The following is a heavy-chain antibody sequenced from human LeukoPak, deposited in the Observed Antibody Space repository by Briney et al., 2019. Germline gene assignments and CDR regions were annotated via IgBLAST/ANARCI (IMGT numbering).Heavy chain of an antibody. CDR1: GGSFSGYY. D-gene: IGHD3-22*01. J-gene: IGHJ6*03. Sequence: SETLSLTCAVYGGSFSGYYWSWIRQPPGKGLEWIGEINHSGSTNYNPSLKSRVTLSVDTSKNQFSLKLSSVTAADTAVYYCARGHYYDSSGYYVWRYYYYYMDVWGKGTTVTVSS. CDR3: ARGHYYDSSGYYVWRYYYYYMDV. CDR2: INHSGST. V-gene: IGHV4-34*01.